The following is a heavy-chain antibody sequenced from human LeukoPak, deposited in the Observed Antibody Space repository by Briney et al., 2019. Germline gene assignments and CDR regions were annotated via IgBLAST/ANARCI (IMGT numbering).Heavy chain of an antibody. CDR1: GFNFNDYA. V-gene: IGHV3-30*18. CDR3: AKDYFGSGATPEA. J-gene: IGHJ5*02. Sequence: GGSLRLSCAASGFNFNDYAMHWVRQAPGKGLEWMADISYDGSNKYYADSVKGRFTISRGNLKNTVYLQMNSLRPDDTAVYYCAKDYFGSGATPEAWGQGTLVTVSS. CDR2: ISYDGSNK. D-gene: IGHD3-10*01.